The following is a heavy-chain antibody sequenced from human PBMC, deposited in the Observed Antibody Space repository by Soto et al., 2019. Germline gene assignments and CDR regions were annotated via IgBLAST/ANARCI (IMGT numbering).Heavy chain of an antibody. CDR2: IWYDGSNK. Sequence: GGSLRLSCAASGFTFSSYGMHWVRQAPGKGLEWVAVIWYDGSNKYYADSVKGRFTISRDNSKNTLYLQMNSLRAEDTAVYYCARVFQNYDILTGYYLGIYYGMDVWGQGTTVTVSS. V-gene: IGHV3-33*01. J-gene: IGHJ6*02. CDR1: GFTFSSYG. CDR3: ARVFQNYDILTGYYLGIYYGMDV. D-gene: IGHD3-9*01.